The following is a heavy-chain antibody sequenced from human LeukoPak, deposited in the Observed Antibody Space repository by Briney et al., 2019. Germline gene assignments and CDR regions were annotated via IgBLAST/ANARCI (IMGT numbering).Heavy chain of an antibody. CDR2: ISAYNGNT. D-gene: IGHD2-21*01. CDR3: ARTRAAYCGGDCY. CDR1: GYTFTSYG. V-gene: IGHV1-18*01. Sequence: ASVKVSCKASGYTFTSYGISWVRQAPGQGLEWMGWISAYNGNTNYAQKLQGRVTMTTDTSTSTAYVELRSLRSDDTAVYYCARTRAAYCGGDCYWGQGTLVTVSS. J-gene: IGHJ4*02.